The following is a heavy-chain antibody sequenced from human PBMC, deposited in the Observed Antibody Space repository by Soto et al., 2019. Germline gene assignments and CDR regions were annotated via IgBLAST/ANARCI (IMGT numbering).Heavy chain of an antibody. CDR1: GFTFSSYA. V-gene: IGHV3-23*01. CDR3: AKDPHPYSKPYYFDY. CDR2: ISGSGGST. J-gene: IGHJ4*02. D-gene: IGHD4-4*01. Sequence: GGSLRLSCAASGFTFSSYAMSWVRQAPGKGLEWVSAISGSGGSTYYADSVKGRFTISRDNSKNTLYLQMNSLRAEDTAVYYCAKDPHPYSKPYYFDYWGQGTLVTVSS.